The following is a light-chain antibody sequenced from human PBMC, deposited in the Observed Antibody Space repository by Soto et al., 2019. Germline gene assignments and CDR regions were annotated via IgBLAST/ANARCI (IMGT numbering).Light chain of an antibody. Sequence: EIVLTQSPGTLSLSPGDRATLSCRASQSVSISYLSWYQQKPGQAPRLLIYGASSRATGLPDRFSGSGSGTDFTLTISRLEPEDFAVYYCQQYGSSSLYTFGQGTKLEIK. J-gene: IGKJ2*01. CDR1: QSVSISY. CDR3: QQYGSSSLYT. CDR2: GAS. V-gene: IGKV3-20*01.